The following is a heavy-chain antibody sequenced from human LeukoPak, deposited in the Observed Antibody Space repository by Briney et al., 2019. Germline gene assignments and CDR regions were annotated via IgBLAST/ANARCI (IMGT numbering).Heavy chain of an antibody. CDR3: ARDAETTVTTSYDY. V-gene: IGHV1-69*05. CDR2: IIPIFGTA. Sequence: SVKVSCKASGGTFSSYAISWVRQAPGQGLEWMGRIIPIFGTANYAQKFQGRVTITTDESTSTAYMEPSSLRSEDTAVYYCARDAETTVTTSYDYWGQGTLVTVSS. D-gene: IGHD4-17*01. CDR1: GGTFSSYA. J-gene: IGHJ4*02.